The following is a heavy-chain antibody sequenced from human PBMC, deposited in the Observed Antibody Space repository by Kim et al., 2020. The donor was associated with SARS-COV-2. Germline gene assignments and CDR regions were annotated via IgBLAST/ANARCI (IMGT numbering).Heavy chain of an antibody. CDR2: IWYDGTNK. J-gene: IGHJ1*01. Sequence: GGSLRLSCVASGFIFSDFGMHWVRQAPGKGLEWVAVIWYDGTNKYYADSVKGRFTISRDSSKSTLYLQMNSLRGEDTAVYYCARGIGYSWGVGGYWGQGTLVTVSS. D-gene: IGHD3-3*01. CDR1: GFIFSDFG. V-gene: IGHV3-33*01. CDR3: ARGIGYSWGVGGY.